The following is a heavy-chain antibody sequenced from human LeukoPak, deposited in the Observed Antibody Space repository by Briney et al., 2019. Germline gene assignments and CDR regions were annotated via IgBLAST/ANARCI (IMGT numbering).Heavy chain of an antibody. CDR1: GFIFSDYY. V-gene: IGHV3-11*06. CDR2: ISSSSSYI. CDR3: ARLPAYCSSTACYYDY. Sequence: GGSLRLSCAASGFIFSDYYMSWIRQAPGKGLEWVSSISSSSSYIYYADSVKGRFTISRDSAKNSLFLQMNSLRAEDTAVYYCARLPAYCSSTACYYDYWGQGTLVTVSS. J-gene: IGHJ4*02. D-gene: IGHD2-2*01.